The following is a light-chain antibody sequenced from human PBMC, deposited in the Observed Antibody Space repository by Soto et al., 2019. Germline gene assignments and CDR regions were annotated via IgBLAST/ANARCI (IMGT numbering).Light chain of an antibody. CDR2: GAS. Sequence: VVLTQSPVTLSFSPCERATLSWRASHSASSSLAWYQQKPGQAPRLLIHGASTRAPGFPARFSGSGSGTEFTLTISSLQSEDFAVYYCQQYNDWPQTLGQGTKVDI. J-gene: IGKJ1*01. V-gene: IGKV3-15*01. CDR1: HSASSS. CDR3: QQYNDWPQT.